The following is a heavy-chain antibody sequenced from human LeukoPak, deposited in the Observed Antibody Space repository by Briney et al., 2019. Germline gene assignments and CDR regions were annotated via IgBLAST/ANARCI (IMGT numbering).Heavy chain of an antibody. CDR1: GGSTSNTSYY. V-gene: IGHV4-39*01. CDR2: IYYSGST. D-gene: IGHD3-10*02. Sequence: SETLSLTCTVLGGSTSNTSYYWGWIRQPPGKGLEWIGSIYYSGSTYYNPSLKSRVTISVDTSKNQFSLKLSSVTAADTAVYYCASHSSYVSPFRSWGRGPLVTVSP. CDR3: ASHSSYVSPFRS. J-gene: IGHJ5*02.